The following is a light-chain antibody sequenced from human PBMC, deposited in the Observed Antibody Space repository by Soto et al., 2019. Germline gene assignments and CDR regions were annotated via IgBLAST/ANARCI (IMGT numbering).Light chain of an antibody. CDR3: QQYGSSPRT. V-gene: IGKV3-20*01. CDR2: GTS. J-gene: IGKJ1*01. CDR1: QSVSSSN. Sequence: EFVLTPTPYTLSLSPGETSPLSFLASQSVSSSNLSWYQQKPGQAPRLLIYGTSSRATSIPDRFSGSGSGTDFPLTISRMEPEDFAVYCCQQYGSSPRTFGQGTKVDIK.